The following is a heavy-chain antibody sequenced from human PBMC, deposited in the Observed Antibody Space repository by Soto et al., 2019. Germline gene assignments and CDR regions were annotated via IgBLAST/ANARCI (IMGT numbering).Heavy chain of an antibody. CDR3: ARHWAYYDSSGYYLDY. CDR2: IYPGDSDT. CDR1: EYSFSTYW. V-gene: IGHV5-51*01. J-gene: IGHJ4*02. Sequence: GESLKISCKGSEYSFSTYWIAWVRQMPGKGLEWMGVIYPGDSDTRYSPSFQGQVTISADKSISTAHLQWSSLKASDTAMYYCARHWAYYDSSGYYLDYWGQGTLVTVSS. D-gene: IGHD3-22*01.